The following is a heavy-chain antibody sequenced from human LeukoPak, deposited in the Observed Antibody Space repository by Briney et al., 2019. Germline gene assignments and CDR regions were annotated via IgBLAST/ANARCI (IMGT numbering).Heavy chain of an antibody. CDR1: GGSFSGYY. V-gene: IGHV4-34*01. CDR2: INHSGST. D-gene: IGHD6-19*01. Sequence: SETLSLTCAVYGGSFSGYYWSWIRQPPGKGLEWIGEINHSGSTNYNPSLKSRVTISVDTSKNQFSLKLSSVTAADTAVYYCARPQGWLGTQPFDYWGQETLVTVSS. CDR3: ARPQGWLGTQPFDY. J-gene: IGHJ4*02.